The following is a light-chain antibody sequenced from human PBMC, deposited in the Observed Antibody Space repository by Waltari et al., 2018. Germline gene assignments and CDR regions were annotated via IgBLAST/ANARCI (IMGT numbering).Light chain of an antibody. V-gene: IGLV6-57*01. CDR1: RGSFASNY. J-gene: IGLJ2*01. Sequence: NFMLTQPHSVSESPGNTVTISCTRRRGSFASNYVQWYRQRPGTSPTTVIYEYNQRPSGVPDRFSGSIDSSSNSASLTISGLKTEDEADYYCQSYDSSSVVFGGGTKLTVL. CDR3: QSYDSSSVV. CDR2: EYN.